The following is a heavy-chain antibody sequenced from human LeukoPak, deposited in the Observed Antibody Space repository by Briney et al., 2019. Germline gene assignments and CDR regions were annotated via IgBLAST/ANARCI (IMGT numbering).Heavy chain of an antibody. J-gene: IGHJ4*02. CDR3: ARYSGRYYDFWSGYFDY. V-gene: IGHV1-69*02. D-gene: IGHD3-3*01. Sequence: GASVKVSCKASGGTFSSYTISWVRQAPGQGLEWMGRIIPILGIANYAQKFQGRVTITADKSTSTAYMELSSLRSEDTAVYYCARYSGRYYDFWSGYFDYWGQGTLVTVSS. CDR2: IIPILGIA. CDR1: GGTFSSYT.